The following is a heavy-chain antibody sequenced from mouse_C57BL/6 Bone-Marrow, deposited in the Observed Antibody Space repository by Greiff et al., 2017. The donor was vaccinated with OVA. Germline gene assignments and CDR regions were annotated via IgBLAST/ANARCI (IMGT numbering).Heavy chain of an antibody. V-gene: IGHV1-7*01. CDR3: ARWSYYSYWYFDV. CDR1: GYTFTSYW. J-gene: IGHJ1*03. D-gene: IGHD2-12*01. Sequence: QVQLKESGAELAKPGASVKLSCKASGYTFTSYWMHWVKQRPGQGLEWIGYINPSSGYTKYNQKFKDKATLTADKSSSTAYMQLSSLTYEDSAVYYCARWSYYSYWYFDVWGTGTTVIVSS. CDR2: INPSSGYT.